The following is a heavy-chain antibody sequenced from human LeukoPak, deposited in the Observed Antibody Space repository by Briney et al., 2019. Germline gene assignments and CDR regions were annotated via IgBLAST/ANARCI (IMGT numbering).Heavy chain of an antibody. J-gene: IGHJ5*02. Sequence: ASVKVSCKASGYTFTSYGISWGRQAPGQGLEWRGWISAYNGNTNYAQKLKGRVTMTTDTSTSTAYMELRSLRSDDTAVYYCAREYNWNDEWGLNWFDPWGQGTLVTVSS. CDR3: AREYNWNDEWGLNWFDP. V-gene: IGHV1-18*01. CDR1: GYTFTSYG. CDR2: ISAYNGNT. D-gene: IGHD1-20*01.